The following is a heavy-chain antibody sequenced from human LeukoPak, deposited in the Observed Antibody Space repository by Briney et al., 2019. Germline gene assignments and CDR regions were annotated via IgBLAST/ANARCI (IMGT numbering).Heavy chain of an antibody. D-gene: IGHD2-2*01. V-gene: IGHV3-30-3*01. CDR2: ISYDGSNK. CDR3: ARDRGSTSYYYFYMDV. J-gene: IGHJ6*03. Sequence: PGGSLRLSCAASGFPFSTSWMSWVRQAPDKGLEWVAVISYDGSNKYYADSVKGRFTISRDNSKNTLYLQMNSLRPADTAVYYCARDRGSTSYYYFYMDVWGKGTTVTVSS. CDR1: GFPFSTSW.